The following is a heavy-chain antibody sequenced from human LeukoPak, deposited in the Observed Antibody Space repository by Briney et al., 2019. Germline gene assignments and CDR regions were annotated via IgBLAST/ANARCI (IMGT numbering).Heavy chain of an antibody. CDR3: ARAIDYPNYFDY. V-gene: IGHV3-66*01. CDR1: GFTVSSNY. Sequence: PGGSLRLSCAASGFTVSSNYMSWVRQAPGKGLEWVSVIYSGGSTYYADSVKGRFTISRDNSKNTLYLQMNSLRAEDTAVYSCARAIDYPNYFDYWGQGSLVTVSS. CDR2: IYSGGST. D-gene: IGHD4/OR15-4a*01. J-gene: IGHJ4*02.